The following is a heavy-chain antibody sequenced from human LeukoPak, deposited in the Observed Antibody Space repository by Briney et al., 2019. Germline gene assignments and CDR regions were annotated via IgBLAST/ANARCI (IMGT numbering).Heavy chain of an antibody. CDR3: TTGSPDAFDI. Sequence: GGSLRLSCAASGFTFSSFAMHWVRQAPGKGLEWVGRIKSKTDGGTTDYAAPVKGRFTISRDDSKNTLYLQMNSLKTEDTAVYYCTTGSPDAFDIWGQGTMVTVSS. CDR2: IKSKTDGGTT. J-gene: IGHJ3*02. CDR1: GFTFSSFA. V-gene: IGHV3-15*01.